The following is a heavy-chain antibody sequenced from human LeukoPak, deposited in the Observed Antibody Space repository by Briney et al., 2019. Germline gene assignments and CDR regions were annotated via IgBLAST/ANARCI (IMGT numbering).Heavy chain of an antibody. V-gene: IGHV3-66*01. J-gene: IGHJ4*01. CDR2: IYSGGST. CDR1: GFTVSSNY. Sequence: GGSLRLSCAVSGFTVSSNYMSWVRQAPGKGLEWVSIIYSGGSTYYADSVKGRFTISRDNSKNILYLQMNSLRAEDTARYYCARVGYSDRWYSCPPFYYWGQGTLVTVSS. CDR3: ARVGYSDRWYSCPPFYY. D-gene: IGHD2-15*01.